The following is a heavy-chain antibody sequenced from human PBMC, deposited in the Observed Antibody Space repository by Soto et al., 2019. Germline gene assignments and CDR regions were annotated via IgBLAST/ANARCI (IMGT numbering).Heavy chain of an antibody. D-gene: IGHD2-2*01. Sequence: GGSLRLSCAASGFPFSSYAMHWVRQAPGKGLEYVSAISSNGGSTYYANSVKGRFTISRDNSKNTLYLQMGSLRAEDMAVYYCARAGYCSSTSCSYAFDIWGQGTMVTVSS. CDR2: ISSNGGST. V-gene: IGHV3-64*01. J-gene: IGHJ3*02. CDR1: GFPFSSYA. CDR3: ARAGYCSSTSCSYAFDI.